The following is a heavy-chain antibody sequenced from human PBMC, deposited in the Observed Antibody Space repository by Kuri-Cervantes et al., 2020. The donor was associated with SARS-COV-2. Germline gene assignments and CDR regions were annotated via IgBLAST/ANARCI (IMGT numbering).Heavy chain of an antibody. V-gene: IGHV3-21*04. Sequence: GESLKISCAASGFTFSSYGMNWVRQASGKGLEWVSSISSSSSYIYYADSVKGRFTISRDNAKNSLYLQMNSLRAEDTAVYYCAKGVAAADSYYFDYWGQGTLVTVSS. J-gene: IGHJ4*02. D-gene: IGHD6-13*01. CDR2: ISSSSSYI. CDR3: AKGVAAADSYYFDY. CDR1: GFTFSSYG.